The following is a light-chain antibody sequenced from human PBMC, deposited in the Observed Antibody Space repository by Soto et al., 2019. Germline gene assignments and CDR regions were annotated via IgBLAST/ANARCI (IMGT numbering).Light chain of an antibody. CDR1: SSDVGAFKY. CDR2: GVT. V-gene: IGLV2-8*01. J-gene: IGLJ2*01. Sequence: QSVLTQPPSASGSPGQSVTISCTGTSSDVGAFKYVSWYQQQPGKAPKLIIYGVTERPSGVPDRFSGSRSGFTASLTISGLQAEDEADYYCSSYAYSQRVFGGGTQLTVL. CDR3: SSYAYSQRV.